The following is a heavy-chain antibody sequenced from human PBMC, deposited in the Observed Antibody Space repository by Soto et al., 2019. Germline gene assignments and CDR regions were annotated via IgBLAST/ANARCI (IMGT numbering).Heavy chain of an antibody. CDR2: INAGNGNT. CDR3: ARESGDIVVVPAATEDYGMDV. CDR1: GNTFSSYT. Sequence: GASVKVSCKASGNTFSSYTMHWVRRAPGQRLEWMGWINAGNGNTKYSQKFQARVTITRDTTASTAYIELSSLKSEDTAVYYCARESGDIVVVPAATEDYGMDVWGQGTTVTVSS. D-gene: IGHD2-2*01. J-gene: IGHJ6*02. V-gene: IGHV1-3*01.